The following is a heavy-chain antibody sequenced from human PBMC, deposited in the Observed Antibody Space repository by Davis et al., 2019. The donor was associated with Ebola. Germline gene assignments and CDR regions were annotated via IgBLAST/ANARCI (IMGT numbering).Heavy chain of an antibody. Sequence: MPSETLSLTCAVYGGSFSGYYWSWIRQPPGKGLEWIGEINHSGSTTYNPSLKSRVSISVDTSKNQFSLKLTSVTAADTAVYYCATSQDCSSTSCDNWFDPWGQGTLVTVSS. CDR3: ATSQDCSSTSCDNWFDP. CDR2: INHSGST. J-gene: IGHJ5*02. D-gene: IGHD2-2*01. V-gene: IGHV4-34*01. CDR1: GGSFSGYY.